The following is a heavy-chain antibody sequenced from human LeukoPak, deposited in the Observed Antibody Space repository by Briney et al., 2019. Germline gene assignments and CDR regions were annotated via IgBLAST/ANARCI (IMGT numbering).Heavy chain of an antibody. CDR2: IIPIFGTA. Sequence: SVKVSCKASGGTFSSYAISWVRQAPGQGLEWMGGIIPIFGTANYAQKFQGRVTITADESTSTAYMELSSLRSEDTAVYYCAVGYSSGWYSPFDYWGQGTLVTVSS. V-gene: IGHV1-69*01. CDR1: GGTFSSYA. J-gene: IGHJ4*02. D-gene: IGHD6-19*01. CDR3: AVGYSSGWYSPFDY.